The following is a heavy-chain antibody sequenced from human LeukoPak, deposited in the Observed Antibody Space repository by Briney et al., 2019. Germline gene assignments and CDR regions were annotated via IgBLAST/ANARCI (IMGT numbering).Heavy chain of an antibody. CDR2: ISGSGGST. J-gene: IGHJ6*03. Sequence: GGSLRLSCVASEFTFSGYAMSWVRQVPGKGLEWVPVISGSGGSTYYADSVKGRFTISRDNSRNTLYLQINSLRAEDTAVYYCAKDRQGFGFGEQLDYYYMDVWGKGTTVTVSS. CDR3: AKDRQGFGFGEQLDYYYMDV. CDR1: EFTFSGYA. D-gene: IGHD3-10*01. V-gene: IGHV3-23*01.